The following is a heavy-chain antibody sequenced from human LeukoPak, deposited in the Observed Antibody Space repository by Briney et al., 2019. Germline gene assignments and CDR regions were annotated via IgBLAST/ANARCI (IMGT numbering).Heavy chain of an antibody. Sequence: SETLSLTCTVSGGSISSYYWSWIRQPAGKGLEWIGRIYTSGSTNYNPSLKSRVTMSVDTSKNQFSLKPSSVTAADTAVYYCARVVVGAPRPYYYYMDVWGKGTTVTVSS. J-gene: IGHJ6*03. CDR3: ARVVVGAPRPYYYYMDV. CDR1: GGSISSYY. CDR2: IYTSGST. D-gene: IGHD1-26*01. V-gene: IGHV4-4*07.